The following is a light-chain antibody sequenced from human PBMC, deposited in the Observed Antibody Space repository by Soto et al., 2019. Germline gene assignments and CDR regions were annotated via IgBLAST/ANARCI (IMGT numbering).Light chain of an antibody. J-gene: IGKJ5*01. V-gene: IGKV2-28*01. CDR1: QSLLHSNGYNY. Sequence: DIVMTQSPLSLPVTPGEPASISCRSSQSLLHSNGYNYLDWYLQKPGQSPQLLIYLGSNRASGVPDRFSGSASGTDFTLKISRVEAEDVGVYYCMQALQTPLITFGQGTRLEIK. CDR2: LGS. CDR3: MQALQTPLIT.